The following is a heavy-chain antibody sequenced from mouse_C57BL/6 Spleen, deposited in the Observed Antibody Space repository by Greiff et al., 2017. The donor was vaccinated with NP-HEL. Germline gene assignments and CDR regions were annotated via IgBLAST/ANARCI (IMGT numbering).Heavy chain of an antibody. CDR3: TRALTGTFDY. D-gene: IGHD4-1*01. V-gene: IGHV1-15*01. J-gene: IGHJ2*01. Sequence: QVQLQQSGAELVRPGASVTLSCKASGYTFTDYEMHWVKQTPVHGLEWIGAIDPATGGTAYNQKFKGKAILTADKSSSTAYMELRSLTSEDSAVYYCTRALTGTFDYWGQGTTLTVSS. CDR2: IDPATGGT. CDR1: GYTFTDYE.